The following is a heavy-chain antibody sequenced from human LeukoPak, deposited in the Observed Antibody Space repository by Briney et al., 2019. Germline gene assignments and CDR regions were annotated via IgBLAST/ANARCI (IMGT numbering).Heavy chain of an antibody. D-gene: IGHD3-22*01. CDR3: AKDHADYYDSSGYEPDYFDY. CDR2: ISGSGGST. V-gene: IGHV3-23*01. Sequence: GGPLRLSCAASGFTFSSYAMSWVRQAPGKGLEWVSAISGSGGSTYYADSVKGRFTISRDNSKNTLYLQMNSLRAEDTAVYYCAKDHADYYDSSGYEPDYFDYWGQGTLVTVSS. J-gene: IGHJ4*02. CDR1: GFTFSSYA.